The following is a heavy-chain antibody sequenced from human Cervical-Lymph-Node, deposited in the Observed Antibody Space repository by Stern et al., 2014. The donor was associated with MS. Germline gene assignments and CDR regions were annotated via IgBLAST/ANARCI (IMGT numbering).Heavy chain of an antibody. J-gene: IGHJ6*02. V-gene: IGHV1-24*01. D-gene: IGHD2-21*02. CDR3: ATHRGRVTYYYGMDV. CDR1: GYTLSGIS. Sequence: QVQLVESGSEVKTPGASVKVSCKGSGYTLSGISMHWVRQAPGKGLEWMGGFDPEHGETRYAQKFQGRVTMAEDRSTDTAYMELSSLRSEDTAVYYCATHRGRVTYYYGMDVWGQGTTVTVSS. CDR2: FDPEHGET.